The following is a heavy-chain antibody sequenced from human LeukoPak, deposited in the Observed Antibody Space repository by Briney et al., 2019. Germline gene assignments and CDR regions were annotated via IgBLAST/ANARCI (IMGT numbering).Heavy chain of an antibody. V-gene: IGHV4-38-2*01. CDR2: IYHIGST. J-gene: IGHJ4*02. CDR1: GYSTRSGDY. Sequence: KPSETLSLTCALSGYSTRSGDYWGWIRQSPGKGLKWIGIIYHIGSTHYNPSLKSRVTISVDTSKNQFSLMLSSVTAADMAVYYCARNRSLTTTPGFDHWGQGTLVTVSS. D-gene: IGHD4-11*01. CDR3: ARNRSLTTTPGFDH.